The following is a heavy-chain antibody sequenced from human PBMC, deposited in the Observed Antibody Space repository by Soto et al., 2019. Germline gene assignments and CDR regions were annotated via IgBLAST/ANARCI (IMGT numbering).Heavy chain of an antibody. J-gene: IGHJ4*02. Sequence: PGGALRLSFATSGFPVSSNQINLVRQAPGKGLEWVSIIYSGGNTYYADSVKGRLTVSRDNSKNTLYLQMNSLRAEDTAVYYCAVEYSRSSAFDYWGQGTLVTVSS. CDR2: IYSGGNT. V-gene: IGHV3-66*01. CDR3: AVEYSRSSAFDY. CDR1: GFPVSSNQ. D-gene: IGHD6-6*01.